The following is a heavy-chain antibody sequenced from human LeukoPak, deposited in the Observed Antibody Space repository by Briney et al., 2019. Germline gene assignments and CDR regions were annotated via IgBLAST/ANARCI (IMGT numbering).Heavy chain of an antibody. CDR3: ASYYGSGSYREYNWFDP. D-gene: IGHD3-10*01. J-gene: IGHJ5*02. CDR1: GGSFSGYY. Sequence: SETLSLTCAVYGGSFSGYYWSWIRQPPGKGLEWIGEINHSGSTNYNPSLKSRVTISVDTSKNQFSLKLSSVTAADTAVYYCASYYGSGSYREYNWFDPWGQGTLVTVSS. CDR2: INHSGST. V-gene: IGHV4-34*01.